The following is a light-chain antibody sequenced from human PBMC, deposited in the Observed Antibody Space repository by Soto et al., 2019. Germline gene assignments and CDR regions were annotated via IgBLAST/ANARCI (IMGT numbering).Light chain of an antibody. CDR2: DAS. CDR1: QSISGW. CDR3: QQFNSWPLT. J-gene: IGKJ4*01. V-gene: IGKV1-5*01. Sequence: DIQTTQSPSTLSASVGDRVTITCRASQSISGWLAWYQQKPGKAPNLLIYDASTLQRGVPSRFRGSGSGTEFTLTISSLQPDDFATYYCQQFNSWPLTFGGGTKVEI.